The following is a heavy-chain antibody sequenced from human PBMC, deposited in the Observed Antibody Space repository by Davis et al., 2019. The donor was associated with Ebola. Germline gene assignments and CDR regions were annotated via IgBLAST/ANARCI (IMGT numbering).Heavy chain of an antibody. CDR2: ISAYNGNT. CDR3: ARVTMVQGVYYYYYYGMDV. V-gene: IGHV1-18*01. CDR1: GYTFTSYG. D-gene: IGHD3-10*01. J-gene: IGHJ6*02. Sequence: AASVKVSCKASGYTFTSYGISWVRQAPGQGLEWMGWISAYNGNTNYAQKLQGRVTMTTDTSTSTAYMELRSLRSDDTAVYYCARVTMVQGVYYYYYYGMDVWGQGTTVTVSS.